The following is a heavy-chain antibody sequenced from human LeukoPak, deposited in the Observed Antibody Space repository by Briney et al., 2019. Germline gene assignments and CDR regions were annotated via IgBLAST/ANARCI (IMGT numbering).Heavy chain of an antibody. J-gene: IGHJ4*02. D-gene: IGHD5-18*01. CDR3: AKDQEGPSYGLFDY. CDR2: IDDPTTV. V-gene: IGHV3-23*01. CDR1: GFKFNLYA. Sequence: GGSLRLSCATSGFKFNLYAMTWVRQAPGKGLEWVSTIDDPTTVYYADSVRGRFTISRDNSKNTLYLQMNSLRAEDTAVYYCAKDQEGPSYGLFDYWGLGTLVSVSS.